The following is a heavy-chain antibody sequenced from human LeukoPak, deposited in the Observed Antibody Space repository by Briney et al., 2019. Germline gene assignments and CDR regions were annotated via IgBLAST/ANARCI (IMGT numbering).Heavy chain of an antibody. J-gene: IGHJ5*02. Sequence: PSETLSLTCAVYGGSFSGYYWSWIRQPPRKGLEWIGEINHSGSTNYNPSLKSRVTISVDTSKNQFSLKLSSVTAADTAVYYCARAPQLPARWFDPWGQGTLVTVSS. CDR1: GGSFSGYY. CDR3: ARAPQLPARWFDP. V-gene: IGHV4-34*01. D-gene: IGHD2-2*01. CDR2: INHSGST.